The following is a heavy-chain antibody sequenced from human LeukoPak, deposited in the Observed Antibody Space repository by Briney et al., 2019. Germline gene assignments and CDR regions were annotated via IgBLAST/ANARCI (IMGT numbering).Heavy chain of an antibody. CDR2: ISASTSSI. J-gene: IGHJ4*02. Sequence: GGSLRLSCAASGFTFSSYWMSWVRQAPGKGLEWVSYISASTSSIYYADSVKGRFTISRDIGKNSLYLQMNSLRAEDTAVYYCAASSGSGNYAYYFDYWGQGTLVTVSS. V-gene: IGHV3-48*04. CDR1: GFTFSSYW. D-gene: IGHD3-22*01. CDR3: AASSGSGNYAYYFDY.